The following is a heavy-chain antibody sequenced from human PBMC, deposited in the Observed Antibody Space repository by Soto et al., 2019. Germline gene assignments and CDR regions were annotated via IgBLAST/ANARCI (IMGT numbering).Heavy chain of an antibody. D-gene: IGHD1-26*01. V-gene: IGHV3-13*01. Sequence: LRLSCAASGFTFSRYDMYWVRQVAGKGLEWVSTSRTAGDTYYSDSVKGRFTISREDAKNSLYLQMNRLRAGDTAVYYCSRASEGGFDPWGQGTLVTVSS. CDR1: GFTFSRYD. CDR2: SRTAGDT. CDR3: SRASEGGFDP. J-gene: IGHJ5*02.